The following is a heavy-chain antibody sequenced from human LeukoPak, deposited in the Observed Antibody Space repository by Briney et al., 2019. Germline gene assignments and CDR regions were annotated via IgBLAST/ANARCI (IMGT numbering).Heavy chain of an antibody. CDR3: AKDLHYGSADY. V-gene: IGHV3-74*01. J-gene: IGHJ4*02. Sequence: PGGSLRLSCAASGFTFSNYSMNWVRHDPGKGLVWVSFINPDGSTTNYADSVKGRFTISRDNAKNALYLQMNSLRAEDTAVYYCAKDLHYGSADYWGQGTLVTVSS. CDR1: GFTFSNYS. D-gene: IGHD3-10*01. CDR2: INPDGSTT.